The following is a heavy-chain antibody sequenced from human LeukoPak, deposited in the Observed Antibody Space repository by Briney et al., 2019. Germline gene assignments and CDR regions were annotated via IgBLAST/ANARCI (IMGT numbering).Heavy chain of an antibody. V-gene: IGHV3-30-3*01. J-gene: IGHJ3*02. CDR2: ISYDGSNK. Sequence: PGGSLRLSCAASGFTFSSYAMHWVRQAPGKGLEWVAVISYDGSNKYYADSVKGRFTISRDNSKNTLYLQMNSLRAEDTAVYYCVLEPVAFDIWGQGTMVTVSS. CDR1: GFTFSSYA. D-gene: IGHD1-1*01. CDR3: VLEPVAFDI.